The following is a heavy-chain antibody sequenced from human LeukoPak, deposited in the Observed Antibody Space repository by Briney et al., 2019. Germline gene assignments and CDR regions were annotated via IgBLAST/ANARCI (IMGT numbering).Heavy chain of an antibody. CDR2: IWYDGSKK. V-gene: IGHV3-33*06. CDR3: AKVRGGSPYDDALDF. J-gene: IGHJ3*01. D-gene: IGHD1-26*01. Sequence: QPGGSLRLSCATSGFTFNNYWMHWVRQAPGKGLEWVAVIWYDGSKKYYADSVKGRFTISRDDSKNTLYLQMNTLRADDTAVYHCAKVRGGSPYDDALDFWGQGTMVTVSS. CDR1: GFTFNNYW.